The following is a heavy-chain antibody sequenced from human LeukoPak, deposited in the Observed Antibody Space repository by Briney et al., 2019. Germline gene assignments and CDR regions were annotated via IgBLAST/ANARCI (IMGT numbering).Heavy chain of an antibody. CDR1: GGSISSGGYS. Sequence: PSETLSLTCAVSGGSISSGGYSWSWIRQPPGKGLEWIGYIYYSGSTYYNPSLKSRVTISVDTSKNQFSLKLSSLTAADTAVYYCASQGYSGYDDRGSFGYWGQGTLVTVSS. D-gene: IGHD5-12*01. V-gene: IGHV4-30-4*07. CDR3: ASQGYSGYDDRGSFGY. CDR2: IYYSGST. J-gene: IGHJ4*02.